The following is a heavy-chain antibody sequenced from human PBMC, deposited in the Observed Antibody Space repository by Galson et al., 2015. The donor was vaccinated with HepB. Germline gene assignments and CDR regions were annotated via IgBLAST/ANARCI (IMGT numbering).Heavy chain of an antibody. CDR2: ISFDGTNK. V-gene: IGHV3-30*18. CDR1: GFSFNTYE. Sequence: SLRLSCAASGFSFNTYEMHWVRQAPGKGLEWVAVISFDGTNKYYRDSVKGRFTISRDNSRNILYLQMNNLRAEDTAVYFCVNLHETWGQGTLVTVSS. J-gene: IGHJ5*02. CDR3: VNLHET.